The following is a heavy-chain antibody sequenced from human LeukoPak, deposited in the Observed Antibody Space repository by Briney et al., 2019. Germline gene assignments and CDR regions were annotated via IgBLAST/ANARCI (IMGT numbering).Heavy chain of an antibody. J-gene: IGHJ5*02. CDR3: ARDSSWYGGNFGWFDP. CDR2: IGGSGVST. V-gene: IGHV3-23*01. D-gene: IGHD4-23*01. Sequence: GGSLRLSCAAAGFTFSTYGMTWVRQAPGKGLEWVSAIGGSGVSTYYADSLKGRFTISRDNVKNLLYLQMNSLRVEDTAVYYCARDSSWYGGNFGWFDPWGQGTLVTVSS. CDR1: GFTFSTYG.